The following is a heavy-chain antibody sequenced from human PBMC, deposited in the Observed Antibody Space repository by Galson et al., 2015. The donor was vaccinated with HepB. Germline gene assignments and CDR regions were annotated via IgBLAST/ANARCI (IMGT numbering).Heavy chain of an antibody. V-gene: IGHV1-69*06. J-gene: IGHJ6*02. D-gene: IGHD5-24*01. CDR3: TRAAVERATIQEGDLYYGMDF. Sequence: SVKVSCKASGGTFSSHPISWVRQAPGQGLQWMGGIITIFGSANYPQRLQGRVTITADKSTSTAYMELSILRSEDTAGYYCTRAAVERATIQEGDLYYGMDFWGRGTTVTVSS. CDR1: GGTFSSHP. CDR2: IITIFGSA.